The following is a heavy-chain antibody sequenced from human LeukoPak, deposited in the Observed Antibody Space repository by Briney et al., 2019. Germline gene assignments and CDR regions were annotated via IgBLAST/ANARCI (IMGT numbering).Heavy chain of an antibody. CDR1: GFTFSSYG. V-gene: IGHV3-30*18. J-gene: IGHJ4*02. D-gene: IGHD6-19*01. CDR2: ISYDGSNK. CDR3: AKAVAGTEIDY. Sequence: PGGSLRLSCAASGFTFSSYGMHWVRQAPGKGLEWVAVISYDGSNKYYADSVKGRFTISRDNSKNTLYLQMNSLRAEDTAVYYCAKAVAGTEIDYWGQGTLVTVSS.